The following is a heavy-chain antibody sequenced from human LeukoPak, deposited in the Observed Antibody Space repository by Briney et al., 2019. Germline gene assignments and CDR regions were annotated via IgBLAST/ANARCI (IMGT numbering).Heavy chain of an antibody. CDR3: ARGLRLRRVPAARGDYYFDY. V-gene: IGHV1-8*01. CDR1: GYTFTSYD. J-gene: IGHJ4*02. D-gene: IGHD2-2*01. CDR2: MNPNSGNT. Sequence: ASVTVSCKASGYTFTSYDINWVRQAPGQGLEWMGWMNPNSGNTGYAQKFQGRVTMTRNTSISTAYMELSSLRSEDTAVYYCARGLRLRRVPAARGDYYFDYWGQGTLVTVSS.